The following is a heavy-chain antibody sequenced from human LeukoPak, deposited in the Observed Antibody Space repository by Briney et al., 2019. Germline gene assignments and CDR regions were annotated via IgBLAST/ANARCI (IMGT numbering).Heavy chain of an antibody. CDR3: AKVGDIVVVPAAAFDY. CDR2: IGGSGGST. CDR1: AFTFSSYA. V-gene: IGHV3-23*01. D-gene: IGHD2-2*01. Sequence: GGSLRLSCAAYAFTFSSYAMSWVRQAPGKGMEWVSAIGGSGGSTYYAGSVKGRFTIARENSKNTLYLQMNSRRAEDTAVYYCAKVGDIVVVPAAAFDYWGQGTLVTVSS. J-gene: IGHJ4*02.